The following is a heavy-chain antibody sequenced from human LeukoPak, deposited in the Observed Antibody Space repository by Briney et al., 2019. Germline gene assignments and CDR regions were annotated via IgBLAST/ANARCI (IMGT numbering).Heavy chain of an antibody. CDR2: INHSGST. V-gene: IGHV4-34*01. D-gene: IGHD3-3*01. CDR1: GGSFSGYY. Sequence: SETLSLTCAIYGGSFSGYYWSWIRQPPGKGLEWIGEINHSGSTNYNPSLKSRVTISVDTSKNQFSLKLSSVTAADTAVYYCARAAGITIFGVVIPNWFDPWGQGTLVTVSS. J-gene: IGHJ5*02. CDR3: ARAAGITIFGVVIPNWFDP.